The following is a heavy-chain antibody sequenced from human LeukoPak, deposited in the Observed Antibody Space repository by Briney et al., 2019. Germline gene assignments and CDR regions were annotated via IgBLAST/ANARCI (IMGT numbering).Heavy chain of an antibody. J-gene: IGHJ4*02. V-gene: IGHV3-15*01. CDR3: TTVQRGGGSLDY. Sequence: GGSLRLSCAASGGSFSNAWMTWVRQAPGRGLELVGRIKSKIDGGTTDYAAPVKGRFTISRDDSKNTLYLQMNSLKPEDTAVYYCTTVQRGGGSLDYWGQGTLVTVSS. CDR1: GGSFSNAW. CDR2: IKSKIDGGTT. D-gene: IGHD1-1*01.